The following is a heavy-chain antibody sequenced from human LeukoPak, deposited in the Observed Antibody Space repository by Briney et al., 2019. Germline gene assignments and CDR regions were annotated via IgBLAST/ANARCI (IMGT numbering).Heavy chain of an antibody. CDR3: ARDPNAPGYCSGGSCYPMGFDP. V-gene: IGHV4-39*07. D-gene: IGHD2-15*01. CDR2: IYYTGST. J-gene: IGHJ5*02. CDR1: NGSISSNTYY. Sequence: SETLSLTCIVPNGSISSNTYYWGWIRQPPGQGLEWIGTIYYTGSTYNNPSLKSRVTISVDTSKNQFSLKLSSVTAADTAVYYCARDPNAPGYCSGGSCYPMGFDPWGQGTLVTVSS.